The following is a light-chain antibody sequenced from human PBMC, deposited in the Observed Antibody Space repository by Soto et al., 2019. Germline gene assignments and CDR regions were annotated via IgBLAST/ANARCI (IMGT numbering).Light chain of an antibody. Sequence: DIQMTQSPSSLSASVGDRVTITCQASQDISNYLNWYQQKPGKAPKLLIYDASNLETGVPSRFSGSGSGTDFTFTISSLHPEDIATYYCQQYDNLPIFTFGPGTKVDIK. CDR3: QQYDNLPIFT. CDR2: DAS. CDR1: QDISNY. V-gene: IGKV1-33*01. J-gene: IGKJ3*01.